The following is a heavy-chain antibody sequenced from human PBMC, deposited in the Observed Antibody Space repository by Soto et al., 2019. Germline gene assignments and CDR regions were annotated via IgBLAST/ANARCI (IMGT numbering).Heavy chain of an antibody. CDR3: TRDSSSWYWWFDP. CDR1: GFTFGDYA. J-gene: IGHJ5*02. V-gene: IGHV3-49*03. Sequence: PGGSLRLSCTASGFTFGDYAMSWFRQAPGKGLEWVGFIRSKAYGGTTEYAASVKGRFTISRDDSKSIAYPQMNSLKTEDTAVYYCTRDSSSWYWWFDPWGQGTLVTVSS. D-gene: IGHD6-13*01. CDR2: IRSKAYGGTT.